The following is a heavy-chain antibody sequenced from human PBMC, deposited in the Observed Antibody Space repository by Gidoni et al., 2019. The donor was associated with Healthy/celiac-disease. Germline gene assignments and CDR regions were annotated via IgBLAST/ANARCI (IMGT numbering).Heavy chain of an antibody. V-gene: IGHV3-7*03. CDR3: AREVLYCSGGSCEDWFDP. D-gene: IGHD2-15*01. J-gene: IGHJ5*02. Sequence: EVQLVESGGGLVQPGGSLRLSCAASGFTFSGYWRSWVRQAPGKGLEWVANIKQDGSEKYYVDSVKGRFTISRDNAKNSLYLQMNSLRAEDTAVYYCAREVLYCSGGSCEDWFDPWGQGTLVTVSS. CDR2: IKQDGSEK. CDR1: GFTFSGYW.